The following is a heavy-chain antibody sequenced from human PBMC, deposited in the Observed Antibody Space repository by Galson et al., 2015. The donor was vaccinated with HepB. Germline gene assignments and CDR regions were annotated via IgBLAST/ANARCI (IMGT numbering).Heavy chain of an antibody. CDR3: VRSGDFSGYSSR. Sequence: SLRLSCAASGFTFSGSAIHWARQASGRGPEWIGHIRSKATNYAALYVPSLKGRFTISRDDSKNMAYLHMRSLKTDYTAVYYCVRSGDFSGYSSRWGQGTLVTVSS. J-gene: IGHJ4*02. V-gene: IGHV3-73*01. CDR1: GFTFSGSA. CDR2: IRSKATNYAA. D-gene: IGHD6-13*01.